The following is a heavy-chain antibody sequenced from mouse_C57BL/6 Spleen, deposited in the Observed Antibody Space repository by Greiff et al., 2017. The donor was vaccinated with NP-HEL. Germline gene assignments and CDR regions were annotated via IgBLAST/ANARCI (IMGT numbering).Heavy chain of an antibody. Sequence: QVHVKQPGAELVKPGASVKLSCKASGYTFTSYWMHWVKQRPGQGLEWIGMIHPNSGSTNYNEKFKSKATLTVDKSSSTAYMQLSSLTSEDSAVYYCARSLTTVVAYYFDYWGQGTTLTVSS. V-gene: IGHV1-64*01. CDR1: GYTFTSYW. CDR3: ARSLTTVVAYYFDY. J-gene: IGHJ2*01. D-gene: IGHD1-1*01. CDR2: IHPNSGST.